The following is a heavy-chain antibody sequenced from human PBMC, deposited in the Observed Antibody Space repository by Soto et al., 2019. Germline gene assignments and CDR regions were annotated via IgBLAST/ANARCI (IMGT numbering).Heavy chain of an antibody. CDR3: ARDRKDYGDRFDC. CDR2: ISRDGSEK. Sequence: PGGSLRLSCVGSGFTFSSYWMTWVRQAPGKGLEWVANISRDGSEKNYVDSVEGRFAISRDNAQNSLYLQMNSLRVEDTAVYYCARDRKDYGDRFDCWGQGTLVTVS. J-gene: IGHJ4*02. CDR1: GFTFSSYW. V-gene: IGHV3-7*01. D-gene: IGHD4-17*01.